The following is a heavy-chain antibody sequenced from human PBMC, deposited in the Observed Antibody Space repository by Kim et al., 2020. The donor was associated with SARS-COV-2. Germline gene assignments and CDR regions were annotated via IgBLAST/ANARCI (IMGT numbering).Heavy chain of an antibody. D-gene: IGHD6-13*01. J-gene: IGHJ6*02. Sequence: GGSLRLSCAASGFTFDDYAMHWVRQAPGKGLEWVSGISWNSGSIGYAYSVKGRFTISRDNAKNSLYLQMNSLRAEDTALYYCAKASPGIAAAGTGGGMDVWGQGTTVTVSS. CDR3: AKASPGIAAAGTGGGMDV. CDR1: GFTFDDYA. V-gene: IGHV3-9*01. CDR2: ISWNSGSI.